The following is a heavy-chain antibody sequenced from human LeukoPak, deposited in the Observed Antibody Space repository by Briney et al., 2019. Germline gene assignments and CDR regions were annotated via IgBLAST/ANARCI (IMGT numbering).Heavy chain of an antibody. J-gene: IGHJ4*02. D-gene: IGHD3-22*01. Sequence: PSQTLSLTCTVSGGSISSGDYYWSWIRQPPGKGLEWIGYIYYSGSTYYNPSLKSRVTISVDTSKNQFSLKLSSATAADTAVYYCARENYYDSSKIDYWGQGTLVTVSS. CDR3: ARENYYDSSKIDY. CDR1: GGSISSGDYY. V-gene: IGHV4-30-4*08. CDR2: IYYSGST.